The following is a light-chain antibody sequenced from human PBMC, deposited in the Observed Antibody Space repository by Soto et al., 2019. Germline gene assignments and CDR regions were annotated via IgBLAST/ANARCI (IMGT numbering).Light chain of an antibody. CDR3: SSYAGSDYPYV. Sequence: SALTQPPSASGSPGQSVTIACTGTSKDVGYYNYVSWYQQPPGKAPKLLIYDVSKRPSGVPDRFSGSKSGNTASLTVSGLQAEDESDYYCSSYAGSDYPYVFGTGTKVTVL. V-gene: IGLV2-8*01. J-gene: IGLJ1*01. CDR1: SKDVGYYNY. CDR2: DVS.